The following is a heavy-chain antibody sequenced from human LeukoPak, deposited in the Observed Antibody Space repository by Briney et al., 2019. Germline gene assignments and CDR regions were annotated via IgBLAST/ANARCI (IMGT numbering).Heavy chain of an antibody. D-gene: IGHD3-3*01. Sequence: PSQTLSLNCTVSGGSISSGDYYWSWIRQPPGKGLEWIGYIHYSGSTNYNPSLKSRVTISVDTSKNQFSLKLSSMTAADTAVYYCARVRFLEWLTPYYMDVWGKGTTVTVSS. CDR1: GGSISSGDYY. CDR3: ARVRFLEWLTPYYMDV. CDR2: IHYSGST. V-gene: IGHV4-30-4*01. J-gene: IGHJ6*03.